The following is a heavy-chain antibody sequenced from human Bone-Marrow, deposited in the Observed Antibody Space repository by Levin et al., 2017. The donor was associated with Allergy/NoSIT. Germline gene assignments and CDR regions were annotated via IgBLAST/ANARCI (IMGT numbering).Heavy chain of an antibody. D-gene: IGHD3-3*01. V-gene: IGHV3-11*01. CDR3: ARANTIFGVVIYYYYYGMDV. CDR1: GFTFSDYY. Sequence: GGSLRLSCAASGFTFSDYYMSWIRQAPGKGLEWVSYISSSGSTIYYADSVKGRFTISRDNAKNSLYLQMNSLRAEDTAVYYCARANTIFGVVIYYYYYGMDVWGQGTTVTVSS. CDR2: ISSSGSTI. J-gene: IGHJ6*02.